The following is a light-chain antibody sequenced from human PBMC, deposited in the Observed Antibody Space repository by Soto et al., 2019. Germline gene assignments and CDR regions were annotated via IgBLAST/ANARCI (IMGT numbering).Light chain of an antibody. CDR3: QQSYSRPPT. CDR2: AAS. J-gene: IGKJ2*01. Sequence: DIQMTQSPSSLSASVGDRVTITCRASEIISTYLNWYQQKPGKAPKLLIYAASSLQSGVPSRFSGGGSGTDFTLTISSLQPEDFATYYCQQSYSRPPTFGQGTKLEIK. CDR1: EIISTY. V-gene: IGKV1-39*01.